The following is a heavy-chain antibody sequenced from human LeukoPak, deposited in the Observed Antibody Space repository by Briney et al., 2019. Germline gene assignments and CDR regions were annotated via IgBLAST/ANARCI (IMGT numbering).Heavy chain of an antibody. V-gene: IGHV1-2*02. Sequence: RASVKVSCKASGYTFTGYYMHWVRQAPGQGLEWMGWINPNGGGTNYTQKFQGRVTMTRDTSITTAFMELTSLRSDDTAVYYCARDPSPAAGINWLDPWGQGTLVTVSS. J-gene: IGHJ5*02. D-gene: IGHD6-13*01. CDR2: INPNGGGT. CDR3: ARDPSPAAGINWLDP. CDR1: GYTFTGYY.